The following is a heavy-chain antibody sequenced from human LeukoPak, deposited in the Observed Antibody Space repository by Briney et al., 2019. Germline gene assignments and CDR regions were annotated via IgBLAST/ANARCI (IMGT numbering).Heavy chain of an antibody. CDR2: IIPILGIA. J-gene: IGHJ5*02. V-gene: IGHV1-69*04. CDR1: GGTFSSYA. CDR3: ARARVTTGNWFDP. D-gene: IGHD4-17*01. Sequence: SVKVSCKASGGTFSSYAISWVRQALGQGLEWMGRIIPILGIANYAQKFQGRVTITADKSTSTAYMELSSLRSEDTAVYYCARARVTTGNWFDPWGQGTLVTVSS.